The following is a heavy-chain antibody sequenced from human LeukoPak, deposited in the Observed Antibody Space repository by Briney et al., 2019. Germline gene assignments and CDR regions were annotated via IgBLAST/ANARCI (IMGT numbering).Heavy chain of an antibody. Sequence: ASAKVSCKASGYTFTSYGISWVRQAPGQGLEWMGWISAYNGNTNYAQKLQGRVTMTTDTSTSTAYMELRSLRSDDTAVYYCARVGIAVAGTGSWFDPWGQGTLVTVSS. V-gene: IGHV1-18*01. CDR2: ISAYNGNT. D-gene: IGHD6-19*01. CDR3: ARVGIAVAGTGSWFDP. J-gene: IGHJ5*02. CDR1: GYTFTSYG.